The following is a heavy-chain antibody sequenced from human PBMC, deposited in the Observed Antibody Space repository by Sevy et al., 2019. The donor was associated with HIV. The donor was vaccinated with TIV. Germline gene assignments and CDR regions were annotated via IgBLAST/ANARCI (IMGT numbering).Heavy chain of an antibody. CDR2: IYPGDSGT. CDR3: ARSGANLGYCSGGSCPGGFDY. J-gene: IGHJ4*02. Sequence: GESLKISCKGSGYSFTSYWIGWVRQMPGKGLEWMGIIYPGDSGTRYSPSFQGQVTISADKSISTAYLQSSSLKASDTSMYYCARSGANLGYCSGGSCPGGFDYWGKGTLVTVSS. V-gene: IGHV5-51*01. D-gene: IGHD2-15*01. CDR1: GYSFTSYW.